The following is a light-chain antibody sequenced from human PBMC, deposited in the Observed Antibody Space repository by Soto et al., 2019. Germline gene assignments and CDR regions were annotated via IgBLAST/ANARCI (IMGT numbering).Light chain of an antibody. CDR3: LQTYNLPRT. CDR2: GAS. V-gene: IGKV1-39*01. J-gene: IGKJ1*01. CDR1: LTIGDS. Sequence: DIQMTQSPSSLSASVGDRVTITCRASLTIGDSLSWFQQKAGKPPTLLIYGASALQSGVPARLSGSGSGTDFTLTISNMQREDFATYYCLQTYNLPRTFGQGTKVDIK.